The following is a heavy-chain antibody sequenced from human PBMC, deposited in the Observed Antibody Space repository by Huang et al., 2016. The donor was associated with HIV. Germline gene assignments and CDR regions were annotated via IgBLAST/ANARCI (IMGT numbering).Heavy chain of an antibody. J-gene: IGHJ3*02. V-gene: IGHV4-34*01. D-gene: IGHD1-1*01. CDR1: GGSFSGYY. CDR3: ARERMMSWLDDHDAFDI. Sequence: QVQLQQWGAGLLKPSETLSLTCAVYGGSFSGYYWSWIRQSPGKGLEWIGEINHRGSTNYNPSLKSRLTRSVDTSKNQFSLKLSSVTAADTAVYYCARERMMSWLDDHDAFDIWGQGTMVTVSS. CDR2: INHRGST.